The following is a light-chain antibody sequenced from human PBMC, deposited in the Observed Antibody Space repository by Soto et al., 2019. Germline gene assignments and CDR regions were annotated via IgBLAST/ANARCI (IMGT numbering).Light chain of an antibody. CDR2: KAS. J-gene: IGKJ4*01. CDR3: QQYDDYPLT. Sequence: DIQMTQSPATLSASLGDRVTITCRASQSISSWLAWYQQKPGEAPKFLIYKASTLEIGVPGRFSGSGSGTEFTLTINSLQPDDAATYFCQQYDDYPLTFGGGTKVEIK. V-gene: IGKV1-5*03. CDR1: QSISSW.